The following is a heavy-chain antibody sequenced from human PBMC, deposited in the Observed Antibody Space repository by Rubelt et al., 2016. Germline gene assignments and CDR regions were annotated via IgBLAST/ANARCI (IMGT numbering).Heavy chain of an antibody. CDR2: INAGNGNT. V-gene: IGHV1-3*01. D-gene: IGHD1-26*01. CDR3: ARDRGSLISGSYYYYYGMDV. Sequence: MHWVRQAPGQRLEWMGWINAGNGNTKYSQKFQGRVTITRDTSASTAYMELSSLRSEDTAVYYCARDRGSLISGSYYYYYGMDVWGQGTTVTVSS. J-gene: IGHJ6*02.